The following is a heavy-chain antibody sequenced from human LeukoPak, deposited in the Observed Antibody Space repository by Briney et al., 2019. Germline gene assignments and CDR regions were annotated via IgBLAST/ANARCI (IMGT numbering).Heavy chain of an antibody. J-gene: IGHJ4*02. CDR3: AKGAEIDH. V-gene: IGHV3-23*01. Sequence: PGGSLRLSCAASSFNFNNFAISWVRQAPGKGPEWLSAMTGPADTTYYAESVKGRFTISRDYSKSMVYLQMNCLRVEDTAIYYCAKGAEIDHWGQGTLVTVSS. CDR2: MTGPADTT. CDR1: SFNFNNFA.